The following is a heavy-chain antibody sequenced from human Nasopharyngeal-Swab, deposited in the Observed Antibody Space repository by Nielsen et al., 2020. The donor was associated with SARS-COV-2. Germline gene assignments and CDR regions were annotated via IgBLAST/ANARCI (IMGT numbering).Heavy chain of an antibody. V-gene: IGHV1-46*01. D-gene: IGHD2-15*01. CDR3: ARGGDPREVVAATDCFDP. J-gene: IGHJ5*02. CDR2: INPGGGSA. Sequence: VRQMPGKGLEWMGIINPGGGSARYSQNFQGRVTMTRDTSTSTVYMELSSLRSEDTAVYYCARGGDPREVVAATDCFDPWGQGTLATVSS.